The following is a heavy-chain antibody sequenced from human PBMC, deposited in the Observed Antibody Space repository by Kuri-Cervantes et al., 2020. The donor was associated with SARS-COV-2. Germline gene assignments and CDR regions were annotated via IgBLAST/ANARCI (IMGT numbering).Heavy chain of an antibody. V-gene: IGHV5-51*01. CDR3: ARLRFLEWLSPFDY. CDR1: GYTFSNHW. D-gene: IGHD3-3*01. CDR2: IYPGESDT. J-gene: IGHJ4*02. Sequence: GESLKISCKGSGYTFSNHWIGWVRQMPEKGLEWMGLIYPGESDTRYRPSFQGQVTMSVDKSINTAYLQWSSLRASDTAMYYCARLRFLEWLSPFDYWGQGTLVTVSS.